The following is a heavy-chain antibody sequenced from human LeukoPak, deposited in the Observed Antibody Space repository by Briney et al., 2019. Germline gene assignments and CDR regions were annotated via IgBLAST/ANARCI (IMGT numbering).Heavy chain of an antibody. Sequence: PGGSLRLSCAASGFTFSNYWMSWVRQAPGKGLEWVANIKQGGSEKYYVDSVKGRSTISRDNAKNSLYLQMNSLRAEDTAVYYCARSSSSAFDFWGQGTMVTVSS. J-gene: IGHJ3*01. CDR3: ARSSSSAFDF. V-gene: IGHV3-7*01. CDR2: IKQGGSEK. CDR1: GFTFSNYW. D-gene: IGHD6-6*01.